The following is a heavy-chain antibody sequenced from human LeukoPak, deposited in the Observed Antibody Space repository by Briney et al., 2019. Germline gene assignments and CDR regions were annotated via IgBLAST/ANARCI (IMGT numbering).Heavy chain of an antibody. CDR2: IFHTGST. CDR1: GDSISNSNW. V-gene: IGHV4-4*02. D-gene: IGHD1-26*01. CDR3: ARHDSGSYWNYYYYMDV. J-gene: IGHJ6*03. Sequence: SETLSLTCAVSGDSISNSNWWSWVRQPPGKGLEWIGYIFHTGSTNYNPSLKSRVTISVDTSKNQFSLKLSSVTAADTAVYYCARHDSGSYWNYYYYMDVWGKGTTVTISS.